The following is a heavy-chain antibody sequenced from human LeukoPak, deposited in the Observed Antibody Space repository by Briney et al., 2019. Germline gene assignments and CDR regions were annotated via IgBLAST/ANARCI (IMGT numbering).Heavy chain of an antibody. Sequence: SETLSLTCTVFGGSISSYYWSWIRQPAGKGLEWIGRIYTSGSTNYNPSLKSRVTMSVDTSKNQFSLKLSSVTAADTAVFYCASWDTYYYDSSGYPPGFQHWGQGTLVTVSS. V-gene: IGHV4-4*07. CDR2: IYTSGST. J-gene: IGHJ1*01. CDR3: ASWDTYYYDSSGYPPGFQH. D-gene: IGHD3-22*01. CDR1: GGSISSYY.